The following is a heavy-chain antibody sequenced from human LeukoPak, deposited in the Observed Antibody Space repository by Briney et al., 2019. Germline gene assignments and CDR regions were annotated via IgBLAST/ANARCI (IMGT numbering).Heavy chain of an antibody. Sequence: SETLSLTCAVSGYSISSGYYWGWIRQPPGKGLEWIGCIYYSGSTYYNPSLKSRVTISEDTSKNQFSLKLSSVTAAETAVYYCARHHHNGWSDYWGQGTLVTVSS. CDR1: GYSISSGYY. D-gene: IGHD6-19*01. CDR3: ARHHHNGWSDY. V-gene: IGHV4-38-2*01. J-gene: IGHJ4*02. CDR2: IYYSGST.